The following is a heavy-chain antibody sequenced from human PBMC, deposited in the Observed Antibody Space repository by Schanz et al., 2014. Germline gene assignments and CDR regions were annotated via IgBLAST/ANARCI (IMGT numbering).Heavy chain of an antibody. CDR1: GHPFTAYY. V-gene: IGHV1-2*06. CDR3: ARDGHSSIWDSYYFYGLDV. J-gene: IGHJ6*02. D-gene: IGHD6-13*01. CDR2: INPNSSGT. Sequence: QVQLVQSGAEVKKPGASVKVSCKASGHPFTAYYMHWVRQAPGQGLEWMGRINPNSSGTNYAENFQGRVTMTRDTSTSTVYMELSRLTSDDTALYYCARDGHSSIWDSYYFYGLDVWGQGTTVTVSS.